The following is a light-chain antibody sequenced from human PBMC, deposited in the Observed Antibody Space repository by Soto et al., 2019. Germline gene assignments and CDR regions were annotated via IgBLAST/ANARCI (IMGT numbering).Light chain of an antibody. CDR3: QQYNKWPLIT. CDR1: QSVSNK. Sequence: EVVMTLSQATLSVSPGEGATLSCRASQSVSNKLAWYQQKPGQVPRLLIYGASTRATGIPARFSGSGSGTDFTLTISSLQSEDFAVYYCQQYNKWPLITFGQGTRLEIK. CDR2: GAS. J-gene: IGKJ5*01. V-gene: IGKV3-15*01.